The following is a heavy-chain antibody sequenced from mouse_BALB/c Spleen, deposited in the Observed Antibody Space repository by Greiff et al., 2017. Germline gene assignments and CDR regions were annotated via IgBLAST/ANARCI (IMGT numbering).Heavy chain of an antibody. J-gene: IGHJ4*01. D-gene: IGHD4-1*01. V-gene: IGHV5-17*02. CDR2: ISSGSSTI. CDR3: ARGLGRDYAMDY. Sequence: VQLQQSGGGLVQPGGSRKLSCAASGFTFSSFGMHWVRQAPEKGLEWVAYISSGSSTIYYADTVKGRFTISRDNPKNTLFLQMTSLRSEDTAMYYCARGLGRDYAMDYWGQGTSVTVSS. CDR1: GFTFSSFG.